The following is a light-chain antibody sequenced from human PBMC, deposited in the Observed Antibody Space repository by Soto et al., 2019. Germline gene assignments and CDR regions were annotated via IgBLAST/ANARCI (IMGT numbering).Light chain of an antibody. CDR2: GNS. CDR3: QSYDSSLSGPYV. J-gene: IGLJ1*01. Sequence: QSVLTQPPSVSGAPGQRVTISCTGSSSNIGAGYDVHWYQQLPGTAPKLLIYGNSNRPSGVPDRFSGSKSGTSASLAITGLQAEDGADYYCQSYDSSLSGPYVFGTGTKV. V-gene: IGLV1-40*01. CDR1: SSNIGAGYD.